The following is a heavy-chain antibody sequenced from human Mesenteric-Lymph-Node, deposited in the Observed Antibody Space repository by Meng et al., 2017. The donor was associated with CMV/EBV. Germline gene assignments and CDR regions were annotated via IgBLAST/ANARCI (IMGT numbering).Heavy chain of an antibody. V-gene: IGHV1-3*01. J-gene: IGHJ4*02. CDR3: ARGSDWGYVVDY. Sequence: EGKEQGKRHERMGRIKEEKGKKKKKKKNKGRDILNRETYASTEYMELSSLRSEDTAVYKCARGSDWGYVVDYWGQGTLVTVSS. D-gene: IGHD5-12*01. CDR2: IKEEKGKK.